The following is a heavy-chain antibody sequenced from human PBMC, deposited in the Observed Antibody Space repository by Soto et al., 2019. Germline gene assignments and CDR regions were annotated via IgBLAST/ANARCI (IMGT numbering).Heavy chain of an antibody. J-gene: IGHJ5*02. V-gene: IGHV6-1*01. Sequence: SQTLSLTCAISGDSVSSNSAAWNWIRQSPSRGLEWLGRTYYRSKWYNDYAVSVKSRITINPDTSKNQFSLQLNSVTPEDTAVYFCARGIPAARLNWFDPWGQGTLVTVSS. CDR1: GDSVSSNSAA. CDR3: ARGIPAARLNWFDP. D-gene: IGHD6-6*01. CDR2: TYYRSKWYN.